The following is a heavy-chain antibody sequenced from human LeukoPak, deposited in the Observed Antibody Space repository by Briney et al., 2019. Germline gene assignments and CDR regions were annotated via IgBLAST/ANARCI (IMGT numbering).Heavy chain of an antibody. Sequence: PSGTLSLTCTVSGGSVSSYYWSWIRQPPGKGLEWIGYICNSGSTNYNTSLKSRVTISVDTSKNQFSLKLSSVTAADTAVYYCARGIAAVGNYFDYWGQGTLVTVSS. D-gene: IGHD6-13*01. J-gene: IGHJ4*02. V-gene: IGHV4-59*02. CDR2: ICNSGST. CDR1: GGSVSSYY. CDR3: ARGIAAVGNYFDY.